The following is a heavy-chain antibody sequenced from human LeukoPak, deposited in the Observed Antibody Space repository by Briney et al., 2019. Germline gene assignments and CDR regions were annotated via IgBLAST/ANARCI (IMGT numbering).Heavy chain of an antibody. CDR3: AKAAPSYTGATTRFDF. CDR2: INPNSDDT. V-gene: IGHV1-2*02. J-gene: IGHJ4*02. Sequence: ASVKVPCKTSGYIFTGYYIHWVRQAPGQGLEWMGWINPNSDDTSYAQKFQGRVTMTRDTSINTAYMELSRLRSDDTAVYYCAKAAPSYTGATTRFDFWGQGTLVTVSS. CDR1: GYIFTGYY. D-gene: IGHD1-1*01.